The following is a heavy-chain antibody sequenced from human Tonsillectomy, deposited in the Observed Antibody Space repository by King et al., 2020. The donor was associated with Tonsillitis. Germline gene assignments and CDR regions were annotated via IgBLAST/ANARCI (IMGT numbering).Heavy chain of an antibody. CDR2: INHSGST. CDR3: ARGPYYGSGRNNWFDP. V-gene: IGHV4-34*01. CDR1: GGSFSGYY. D-gene: IGHD3-10*01. J-gene: IGHJ5*02. Sequence: VQLQQWGAGLLKPSETLSLTCAVYGGSFSGYYWSWIRQPPGKGLEWIGVINHSGSTNYNPSLKSRVTISVDTSKNQFSLKLSSVTAADTAVYYCARGPYYGSGRNNWFDPWGQGTLVTVSS.